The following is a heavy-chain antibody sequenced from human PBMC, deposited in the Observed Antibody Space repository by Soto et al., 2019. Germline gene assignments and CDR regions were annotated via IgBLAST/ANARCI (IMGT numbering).Heavy chain of an antibody. CDR1: GFTFSSYA. D-gene: IGHD2-15*01. CDR2: ISGSGGST. V-gene: IGHV3-23*01. J-gene: IGHJ6*02. CDR3: ARECSAGSYRHRKSDCYYYGMDV. Sequence: PGWSLRLSCAASGFTFSSYAMSWVRHAPGKGLEWVSAISGSGGSTYYADSVKGRFTISRDNSKNTLYLQMNSLRAEDTAVYYCARECSAGSYRHRKSDCYYYGMDVWGQGTTVTVSS.